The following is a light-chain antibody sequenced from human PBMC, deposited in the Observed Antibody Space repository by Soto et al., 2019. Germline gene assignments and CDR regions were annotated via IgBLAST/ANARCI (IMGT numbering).Light chain of an antibody. CDR2: QDS. CDR3: QAWHSSTAGV. CDR1: KLGDKY. Sequence: SYELTQPPSVSVSPGQTASITCSGDKLGDKYACWYQQKPGQSPVLVIYQDSKRPSGIPERFSGSNSGNTATLTISGTQALDEADYYCQAWHSSTAGVFGTGTKVTVL. J-gene: IGLJ1*01. V-gene: IGLV3-1*01.